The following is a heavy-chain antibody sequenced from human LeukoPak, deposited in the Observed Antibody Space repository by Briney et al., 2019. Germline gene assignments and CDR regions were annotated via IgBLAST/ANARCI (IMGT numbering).Heavy chain of an antibody. CDR2: MNPKSGGT. D-gene: IGHD1-26*01. CDR3: ARAGGRSWFDP. V-gene: IGHV1-2*02. J-gene: IGHJ5*02. CDR1: GYTFTNSY. Sequence: ASVKVSCKASGYTFTNSYIHWVRQAAGQGLEWMGSMNPKSGGTKYAQKFQGRVSMTRDTSISTAYMELASLTSDDTAVYYCARAGGRSWFDPWGQGTLVTVSS.